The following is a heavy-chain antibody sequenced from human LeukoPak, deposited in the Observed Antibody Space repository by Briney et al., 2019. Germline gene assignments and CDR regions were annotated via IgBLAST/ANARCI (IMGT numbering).Heavy chain of an antibody. V-gene: IGHV1-46*01. J-gene: IGHJ4*02. Sequence: ASVKVSCKASGFTFINYYMHWVRQAPGQGLEWLGIINLSGGSTHYPQKFQDRVTMTRDTSTSTVYMELSSLRSEDTAVYYCARGQLTDDLDYWGQGTLVTVSS. D-gene: IGHD1-14*01. CDR2: INLSGGST. CDR3: ARGQLTDDLDY. CDR1: GFTFINYY.